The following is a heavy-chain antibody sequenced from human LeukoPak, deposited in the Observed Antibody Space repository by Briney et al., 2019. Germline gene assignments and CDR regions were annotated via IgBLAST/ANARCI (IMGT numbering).Heavy chain of an antibody. V-gene: IGHV3-30*02. Sequence: GGSLRLSCAASGFTFSSYGMHWVRQAPGKGLEWVAFIRYDGSNKYYADSVKGRFTISRDNSKNTLYLQMNSLRAEDTAVYYCARDQGSGSSLGNDAFDIWGQGTMVTVSS. CDR1: GFTFSSYG. CDR3: ARDQGSGSSLGNDAFDI. D-gene: IGHD1-26*01. CDR2: IRYDGSNK. J-gene: IGHJ3*02.